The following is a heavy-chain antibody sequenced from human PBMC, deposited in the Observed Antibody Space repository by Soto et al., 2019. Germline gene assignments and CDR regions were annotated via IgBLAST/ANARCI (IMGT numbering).Heavy chain of an antibody. V-gene: IGHV4-59*01. CDR3: GREGGGKGGGFRDPQWLVSNWFDP. CDR2: IYYSGST. D-gene: IGHD6-19*01. Sequence: SETLSLTCTVSGGPISSYYWSWIRQPPGKGLEWIGYIYYSGSTNYNHSLKSRVTISVDTSKNQVCLKLSSVTAGDTAVYYWGREGGGKGGGFRDPQWLVSNWFDPWGQGTLVTVSS. J-gene: IGHJ5*02. CDR1: GGPISSYY.